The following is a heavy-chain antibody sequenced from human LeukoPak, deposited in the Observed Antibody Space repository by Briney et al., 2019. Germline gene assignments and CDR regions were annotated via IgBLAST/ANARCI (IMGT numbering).Heavy chain of an antibody. D-gene: IGHD6-13*01. J-gene: IGHJ4*02. Sequence: GGSLRLSCAASGFTFDDYGMSWVRRAPGKGLEWVACINWNGGSTGYAGSVKDRFTISRDNSKKSLYLQMNSLRAEDTALYHCARENIAGRETLYYFDYWGQGTMVTVSS. CDR2: INWNGGST. CDR1: GFTFDDYG. V-gene: IGHV3-20*01. CDR3: ARENIAGRETLYYFDY.